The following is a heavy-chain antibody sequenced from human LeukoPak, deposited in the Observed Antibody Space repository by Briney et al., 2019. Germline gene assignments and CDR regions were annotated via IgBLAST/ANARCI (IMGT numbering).Heavy chain of an antibody. V-gene: IGHV3-33*08. Sequence: GGSLRLSCAASGFTFSSYGMHWVRQAPGKGLEWVAVIWYDGSNKYYADSVKGRFTISRDNSKNTLYLQMNSLRAEYTAVYYCARDEMVIPAPPLRYFDWLSSSAFDYWGQGTLVTVSS. D-gene: IGHD3-9*01. CDR1: GFTFSSYG. CDR2: IWYDGSNK. J-gene: IGHJ4*02. CDR3: ARDEMVIPAPPLRYFDWLSSSAFDY.